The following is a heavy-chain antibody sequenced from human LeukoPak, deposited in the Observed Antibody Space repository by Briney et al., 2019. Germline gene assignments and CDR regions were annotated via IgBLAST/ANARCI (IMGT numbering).Heavy chain of an antibody. V-gene: IGHV3-53*01. Sequence: PGGSLRLSCAASGFTVSSNYMSWVRQAPGKGLEWVSVIYSGGSTYYADSVKGRFTISRDNSKNTLYLQMNSLRAEDTAVYYCATLKRGTAAGYFDYWGQGTLVTVSS. D-gene: IGHD6-13*01. CDR2: IYSGGST. J-gene: IGHJ4*02. CDR3: ATLKRGTAAGYFDY. CDR1: GFTVSSNY.